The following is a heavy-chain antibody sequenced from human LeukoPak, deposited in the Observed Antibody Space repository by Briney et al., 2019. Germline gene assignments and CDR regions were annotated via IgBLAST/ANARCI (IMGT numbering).Heavy chain of an antibody. CDR1: GFTFSSYA. CDR3: AKDAHTCSGVTCYSEYFQN. Sequence: PGGSLRLSCAASGFTFSSYAMSWVRQAPGKGLEWVSAISGSGGSTYYADSVKGRFTISRDNSKNTLYLQMNSLRAEDTAVYYCAKDAHTCSGVTCYSEYFQNWGQGTLVTVSS. J-gene: IGHJ1*01. CDR2: ISGSGGST. D-gene: IGHD2-15*01. V-gene: IGHV3-23*01.